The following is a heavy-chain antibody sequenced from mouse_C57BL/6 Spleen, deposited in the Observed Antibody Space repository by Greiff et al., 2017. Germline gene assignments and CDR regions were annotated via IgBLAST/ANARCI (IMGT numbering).Heavy chain of an antibody. CDR2: IDPEDGGT. V-gene: IGHV14-2*01. CDR1: GFNIKAYY. Sequence: EVKLVESGAELVKPGASVKLSCTASGFNIKAYYMHWVKQRTEQGLEWIGRIDPEDGGTKYAPTFQGTATITANTSSKPSYLQLSSLSSEDTAVYYCARWDISGSAWFAYWGQGTLVTVSA. J-gene: IGHJ3*01. CDR3: ARWDISGSAWFAY. D-gene: IGHD3-2*02.